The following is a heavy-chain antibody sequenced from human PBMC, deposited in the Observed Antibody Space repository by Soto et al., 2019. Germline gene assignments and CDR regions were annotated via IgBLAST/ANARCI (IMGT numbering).Heavy chain of an antibody. CDR3: ARGVPAAGTDWFDP. V-gene: IGHV4-4*07. D-gene: IGHD6-13*01. J-gene: IGHJ5*02. CDR2: VSSTGSS. Sequence: SETLSLTCTVSGGSISNYYWSWIRQSAEKRLEWIGRVSSTGSSYYNPSLKSRVTISVDTSKNQVSLNLTSVTAADTAVYYCARGVPAAGTDWFDPWGQGTLVTSPQ. CDR1: GGSISNYY.